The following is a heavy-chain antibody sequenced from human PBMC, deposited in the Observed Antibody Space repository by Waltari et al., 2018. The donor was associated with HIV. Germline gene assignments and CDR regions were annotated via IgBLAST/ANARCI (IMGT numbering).Heavy chain of an antibody. Sequence: QVQLQESGPGLVKPSQTLYLTCTVLGGSFSRGDYHWSWIRQPPGKGLEWIGYMYYSGSTYSNPSLKSRVTISVDTSKNQFSLKLSSVTAADTAVYYCARVKIVGNWFDPWGQGTLVTVSS. CDR3: ARVKIVGNWFDP. CDR1: GGSFSRGDYH. D-gene: IGHD1-26*01. V-gene: IGHV4-30-4*01. CDR2: MYYSGST. J-gene: IGHJ5*02.